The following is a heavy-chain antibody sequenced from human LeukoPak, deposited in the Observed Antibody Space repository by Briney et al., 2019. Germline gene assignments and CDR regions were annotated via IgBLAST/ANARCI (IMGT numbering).Heavy chain of an antibody. V-gene: IGHV4-59*12. CDR3: AREGLLCSGGSCYSLGFDY. Sequence: NPSETLSLTCTVSGGSFSTSYWSWLRQFPGKGLEWLGYIYYSGSTNYNPSLKSRVTISVDTSKNQFSLKLSSVTAADTAVYYCAREGLLCSGGSCYSLGFDYWGQGTLVTVSS. D-gene: IGHD2-15*01. J-gene: IGHJ4*02. CDR1: GGSFSTSY. CDR2: IYYSGST.